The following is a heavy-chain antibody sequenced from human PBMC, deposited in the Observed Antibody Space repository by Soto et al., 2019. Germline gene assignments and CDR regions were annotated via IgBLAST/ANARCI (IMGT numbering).Heavy chain of an antibody. D-gene: IGHD2-15*01. V-gene: IGHV6-1*01. CDR3: ARDQAVVVAATKVPLIDY. J-gene: IGHJ4*02. Sequence: PSQTLSLTCAISGDSVSSNSAAWNWIRQSPSRGLEWLGRTYYRSKWYNDYAVSVKSRITINPDTSKNQFSLQLNSVTPEDTAVYYCARDQAVVVAATKVPLIDYWGQGTLITVSS. CDR2: TYYRSKWYN. CDR1: GDSVSSNSAA.